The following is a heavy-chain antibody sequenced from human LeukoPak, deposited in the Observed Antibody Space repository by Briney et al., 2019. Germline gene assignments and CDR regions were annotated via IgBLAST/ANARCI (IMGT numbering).Heavy chain of an antibody. V-gene: IGHV3-30-3*01. D-gene: IGHD3-22*01. CDR3: ARDHQGITMIVVVITSGLDY. CDR2: ISYDGSNK. J-gene: IGHJ4*02. CDR1: GFTFSSYA. Sequence: GRSLRLSCAASGFTFSSYAMHWVRQAPGKGLEWVAVISYDGSNKYYADSVKGRFTISRDNSKNTLYLQMNSLGAEDTAVYYCARDHQGITMIVVVITSGLDYWGQGTLVTVSS.